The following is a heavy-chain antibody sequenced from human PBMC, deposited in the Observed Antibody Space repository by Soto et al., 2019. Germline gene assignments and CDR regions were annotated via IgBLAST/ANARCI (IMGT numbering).Heavy chain of an antibody. Sequence: GGSLGLSCAASGFTFSSYAMHWVRQAPGKGLEWVAVISYDGSNKYYADSVKGRFTISRDNSKNTVSLQMNSLRPEDTAVYYWVKGMRNSWALDDWGQGNLVSHSS. V-gene: IGHV3-30-3*01. CDR2: ISYDGSNK. D-gene: IGHD1-7*01. J-gene: IGHJ4*02. CDR1: GFTFSSYA. CDR3: VKGMRNSWALDD.